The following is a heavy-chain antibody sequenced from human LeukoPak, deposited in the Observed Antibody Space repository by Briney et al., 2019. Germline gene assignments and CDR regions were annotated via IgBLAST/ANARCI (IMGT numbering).Heavy chain of an antibody. CDR2: IYYSGST. Sequence: SSETLSLTCTVSGGSVNNYYWSWIRQPPGKGLEWIGYIYYSGSTNYSPSLKSRVTISVDTSKKQFSLMLSSVIAADTAVYYCARGFQRGYGPHYGMDVWGQGTTVTVSS. CDR3: ARGFQRGYGPHYGMDV. D-gene: IGHD5-12*01. J-gene: IGHJ6*02. V-gene: IGHV4-59*02. CDR1: GGSVNNYY.